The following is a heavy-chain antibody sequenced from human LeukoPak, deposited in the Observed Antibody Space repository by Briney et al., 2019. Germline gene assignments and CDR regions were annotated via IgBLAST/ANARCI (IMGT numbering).Heavy chain of an antibody. CDR1: GFTFSSDG. J-gene: IGHJ4*02. CDR2: IWYDGSNK. Sequence: GGSLRLSCAASGFTFSSDGMHWVRQAPGKGLEWVAVIWYDGSNKYYADSVKGRFTISRDNSKNTLYLQMNSLRAEDTAVYYCARDLSGWYAVVDYWGQGTLVTVSS. CDR3: ARDLSGWYAVVDY. D-gene: IGHD6-19*01. V-gene: IGHV3-33*01.